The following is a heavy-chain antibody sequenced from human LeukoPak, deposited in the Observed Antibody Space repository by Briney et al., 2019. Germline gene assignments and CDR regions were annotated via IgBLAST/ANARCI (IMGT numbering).Heavy chain of an antibody. CDR3: ARRGDTAMDPFDY. Sequence: GESLKISCKGSGYSFASYWIGWVRQLPGKGLEWMGIIYPGDSDTRYSPSFQGQVTISADKSISTAYLQWSSLKASDTAMYYCARRGDTAMDPFDYWGQGTLVTVSS. D-gene: IGHD5-18*01. CDR2: IYPGDSDT. CDR1: GYSFASYW. J-gene: IGHJ4*02. V-gene: IGHV5-51*01.